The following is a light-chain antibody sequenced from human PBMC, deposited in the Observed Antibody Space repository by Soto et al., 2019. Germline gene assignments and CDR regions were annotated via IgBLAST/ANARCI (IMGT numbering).Light chain of an antibody. CDR3: SSYTSTTPLK. CDR2: DVS. V-gene: IGLV2-14*03. Sequence: QSVLTQPASVFGSPGQSITISCTGTSSDVGGYNYVSWYQQHPGKAPKLMIYDVSNRPSGVSTRFSGSKSGNTASLTISGLQAEDEADYYCSSYTSTTPLKFGGGTKVTVL. J-gene: IGLJ2*01. CDR1: SSDVGGYNY.